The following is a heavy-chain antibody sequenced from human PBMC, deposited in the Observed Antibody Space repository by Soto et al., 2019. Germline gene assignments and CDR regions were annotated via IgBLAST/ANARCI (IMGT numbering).Heavy chain of an antibody. CDR1: GGSFSGYY. CDR3: ASGLAGYYGSGSYYHLYYFDY. CDR2: INHSGST. Sequence: QVQLQQWGAGLLKPSETLSLTCAVYGGSFSGYYWSWIRQPPGKGLEWIGEINHSGSTNYNPSLKSRVTISVDPSQIQFSLKLSSVTAADTAVYYCASGLAGYYGSGSYYHLYYFDYWGQGTLVTVSS. D-gene: IGHD3-10*01. V-gene: IGHV4-34*01. J-gene: IGHJ4*02.